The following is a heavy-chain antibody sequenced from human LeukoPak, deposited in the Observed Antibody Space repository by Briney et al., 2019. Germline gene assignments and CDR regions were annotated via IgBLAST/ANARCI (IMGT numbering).Heavy chain of an antibody. J-gene: IGHJ4*02. CDR3: ARDPHSSSWYHLDY. CDR1: GFTFSSYA. D-gene: IGHD6-13*01. Sequence: QSGGSLRLSCAASGFTFSSYAMHWVRQAPGKGLEWVAVISYDGSNKYYADSVKGRFTISRDNSKNTLYLQMNSLRAEDTAVYYCARDPHSSSWYHLDYWGQGTLVTVSS. V-gene: IGHV3-30*04. CDR2: ISYDGSNK.